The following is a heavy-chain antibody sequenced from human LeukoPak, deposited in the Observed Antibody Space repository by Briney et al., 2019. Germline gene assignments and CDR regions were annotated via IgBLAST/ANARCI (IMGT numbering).Heavy chain of an antibody. CDR1: GFTVSNNY. J-gene: IGHJ4*02. D-gene: IGHD1-1*01. CDR2: IYSAGST. V-gene: IGHV3-66*01. Sequence: GGSLRLSCAASGFTVSNNYMTWVRQAPGKGLEWVSLIYSAGSTYYADSVKGRFTISRDNSKNTLYLQMNSLRAEDTAVYYCARDSIQLWPNAIDFWGQGTLVTVSS. CDR3: ARDSIQLWPNAIDF.